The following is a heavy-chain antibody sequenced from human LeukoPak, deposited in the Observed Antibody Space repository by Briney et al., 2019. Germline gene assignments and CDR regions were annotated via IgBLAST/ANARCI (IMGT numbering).Heavy chain of an antibody. J-gene: IGHJ1*01. CDR3: AKDNSRQLVHSDFQH. CDR1: GFTFSSYS. D-gene: IGHD6-13*01. CDR2: ISSSSSYI. V-gene: IGHV3-21*04. Sequence: GGSLRLSCAASGFTFSSYSMNWVRQAPGKGLEWVSSISSSSSYIYYADSVKGRFTISRDNAKNSLYLQMNSLRAEDTALYYCAKDNSRQLVHSDFQHWGQGTLVTVSS.